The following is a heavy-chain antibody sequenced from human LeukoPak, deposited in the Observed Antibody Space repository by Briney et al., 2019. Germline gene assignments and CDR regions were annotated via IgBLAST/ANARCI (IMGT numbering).Heavy chain of an antibody. V-gene: IGHV4-31*11. CDR2: IYDSEST. Sequence: PSETLSLTCAVYGGSFSGYYWSWIRQHPGKGLEWIGYIYDSESTYYNPSLKSRVTISVDTSKNQFSLRLSSVTAADTAVYYCARDSDYRAYWYFDLWGRGTLVTVSS. CDR3: ARDSDYRAYWYFDL. CDR1: GGSFSGYY. J-gene: IGHJ2*01. D-gene: IGHD3-16*01.